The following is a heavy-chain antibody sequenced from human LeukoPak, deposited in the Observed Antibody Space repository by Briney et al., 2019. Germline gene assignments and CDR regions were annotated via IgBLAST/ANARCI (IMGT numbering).Heavy chain of an antibody. CDR2: ISYDGSNK. J-gene: IGHJ4*02. CDR1: GLTFSSYN. V-gene: IGHV3-30*03. CDR3: AREDYDILTGYYYFDY. Sequence: PGGSLRLSCAASGLTFSSYNMNWVRQAPGKGLEWVAVISYDGSNKYYADSVKGRFTISRDNSKNTLYLQMNSLRAEDTAVYYCAREDYDILTGYYYFDYWGQGTLVTVSS. D-gene: IGHD3-9*01.